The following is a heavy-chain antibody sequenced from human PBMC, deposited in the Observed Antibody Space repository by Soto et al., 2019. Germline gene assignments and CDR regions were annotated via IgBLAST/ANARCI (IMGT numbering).Heavy chain of an antibody. J-gene: IGHJ6*03. D-gene: IGHD3-3*01. Sequence: VQLVESGGGLVQPGGSLRLSCAASGFTFSSYWMSWVRQAPGKGLEGVANIKQDGSEKYYVDSVKGRFTISRDNAKNPLYLQMNVLSAEVSAVYYCASSAAYYDFWSGGIYYMDVWGKGTPVTVSS. CDR1: GFTFSSYW. CDR3: ASSAAYYDFWSGGIYYMDV. CDR2: IKQDGSEK. V-gene: IGHV3-7*01.